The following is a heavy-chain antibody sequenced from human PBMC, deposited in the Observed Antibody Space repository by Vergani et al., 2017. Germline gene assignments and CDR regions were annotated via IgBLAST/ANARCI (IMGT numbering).Heavy chain of an antibody. J-gene: IGHJ4*02. CDR1: GGSINSHNYY. CDR2: IHTSGST. V-gene: IGHV4-61*02. D-gene: IGHD2-15*01. Sequence: QVQLQESGPGLVKPSQTLSLTCTVSGGSINSHNYYWSWIRQPAGKGLEWIGRIHTSGSTNYNPSLKSRVTMSEDTSKNQFSLNLTSVTAADTAVYFCARGSCLGGSCYNPLFDYWGQGSLVTVSS. CDR3: ARGSCLGGSCYNPLFDY.